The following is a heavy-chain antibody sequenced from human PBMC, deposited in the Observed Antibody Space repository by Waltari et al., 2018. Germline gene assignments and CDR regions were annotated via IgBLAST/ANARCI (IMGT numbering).Heavy chain of an antibody. CDR3: ARALWRVGTRGDFFDI. J-gene: IGHJ3*02. Sequence: QVQLRESGPGLVKSSETLSLTCSVSGDSLGTNYWSWIRRSPGKGLEWIGYVQSSGSTDYNPSFRGRVTMSADASKNQFSLTLKSLTAADTATYFCARALWRVGTRGDFFDIWGRGTTVTVS. CDR1: GDSLGTNY. CDR2: VQSSGST. D-gene: IGHD1-7*01. V-gene: IGHV4-59*01.